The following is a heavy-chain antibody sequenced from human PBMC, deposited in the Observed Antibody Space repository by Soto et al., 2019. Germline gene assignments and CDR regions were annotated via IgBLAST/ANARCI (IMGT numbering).Heavy chain of an antibody. CDR2: IYYSGST. D-gene: IGHD3-16*01. J-gene: IGHJ5*02. V-gene: IGHV4-31*03. CDR1: GGSISSANNY. Sequence: QVQLQESGPGLVKPSQTLSLTCSVSGGSISSANNYWSWIRQHPGKGLEWIGYIYYSGSTYYNPSLKSRLTISVDTPKNQFARKLNSVTAADTAVYYWAREGGDGVDTWGQGTLVTVSS. CDR3: AREGGDGVDT.